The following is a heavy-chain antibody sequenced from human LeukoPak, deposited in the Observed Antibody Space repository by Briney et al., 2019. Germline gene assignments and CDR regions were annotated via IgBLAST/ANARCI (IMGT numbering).Heavy chain of an antibody. CDR3: ARGAFGSDKYYNTDWFDP. J-gene: IGHJ5*02. D-gene: IGHD3-10*01. Sequence: GASVKVSCKASGYTFTGYYMHWVRQAPGQGLEWMGWINSNSGGTNYAQKFQGRVTMTTDTSTSTAYLEVRSLRSDDTAVYYCARGAFGSDKYYNTDWFDPWGQGTLITVSS. CDR2: INSNSGGT. CDR1: GYTFTGYY. V-gene: IGHV1-2*02.